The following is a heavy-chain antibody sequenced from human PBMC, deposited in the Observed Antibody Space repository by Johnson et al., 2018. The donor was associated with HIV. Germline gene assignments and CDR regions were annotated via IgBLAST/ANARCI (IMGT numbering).Heavy chain of an antibody. V-gene: IGHV3-13*01. CDR1: GFTFSSYD. CDR3: TTSWRRTGVPST. J-gene: IGHJ3*01. D-gene: IGHD7-27*01. CDR2: IGTAGDT. Sequence: VQLVESGGGLVKPGGSLRLSCAASGFTFSSYDMHWVRQATGKGLEWVSAIGTAGDTYYPGSVKGRFTISRDNSKNTLYLQMNSLKTEDTAVYYCTTSWRRTGVPSTWGQGTMGTVSS.